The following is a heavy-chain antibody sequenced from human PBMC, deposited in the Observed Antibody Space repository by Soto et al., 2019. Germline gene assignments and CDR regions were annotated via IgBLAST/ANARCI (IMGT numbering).Heavy chain of an antibody. CDR1: GGSVNVYY. Sequence: SETLPFTCAFYGGSVNVYYWNWIRQPPGKGLEWIGEINHTGGTHYNPSLKSRVTMSVDTSKNQFSLRLSSVTAADTAIYYCATRITVFGLLIPPFDPWGQGTKVTVS. CDR2: INHTGGT. D-gene: IGHD3-3*01. J-gene: IGHJ5*02. V-gene: IGHV4-34*01. CDR3: ATRITVFGLLIPPFDP.